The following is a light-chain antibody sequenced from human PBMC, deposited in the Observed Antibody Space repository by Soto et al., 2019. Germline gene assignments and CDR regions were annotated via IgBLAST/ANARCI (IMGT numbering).Light chain of an antibody. CDR1: SSDVGGYNY. CDR3: SSHRSSTTFV. V-gene: IGLV2-14*01. Sequence: QSALTQPASVSGAPGQSITISCTGTSSDVGGYNYVSWYQQQSGKAPKLMIHEVSNRPSGVSNRFSGSKSGNTASLTISGLQAEDEADYYCSSHRSSTTFVFGTGTKVTV. CDR2: EVS. J-gene: IGLJ1*01.